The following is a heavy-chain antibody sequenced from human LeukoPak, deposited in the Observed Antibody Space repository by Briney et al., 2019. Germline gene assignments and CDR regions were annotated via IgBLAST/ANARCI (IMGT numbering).Heavy chain of an antibody. CDR3: ARDGVANF. V-gene: IGHV3-66*01. Sequence: GGSLRLSCAASGFTVSTNYMSWVRQAPGKGLEWVSVIYSDGSTYSADSVQGRFIISRDNSKNTLYLQMNSLRTEDTAVYYCARDGVANFWGQGTLVTVSS. J-gene: IGHJ4*02. D-gene: IGHD3-3*01. CDR1: GFTVSTNY. CDR2: IYSDGST.